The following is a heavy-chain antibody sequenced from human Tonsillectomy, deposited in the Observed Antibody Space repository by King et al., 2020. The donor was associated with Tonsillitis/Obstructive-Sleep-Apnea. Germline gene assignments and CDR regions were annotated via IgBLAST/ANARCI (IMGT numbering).Heavy chain of an antibody. D-gene: IGHD3/OR15-3a*01. CDR3: AGLDESGNYYSYYMDV. CDR1: GFTFSNYP. J-gene: IGHJ6*03. V-gene: IGHV3-30*04. CDR2: ISYGGSNK. Sequence: VQLVESGGGVVQPGRSLRLSCAASGFTFSNYPMHWVRQAPGKGLEWVAVISYGGSNKYYADSVKGRFTISRDNSKNTMYLQMDSLRAEDTAVYYCAGLDESGNYYSYYMDVWGKGTAVTVSS.